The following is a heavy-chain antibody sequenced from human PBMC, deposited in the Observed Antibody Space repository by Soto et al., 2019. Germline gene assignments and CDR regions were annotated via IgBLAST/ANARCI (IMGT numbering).Heavy chain of an antibody. D-gene: IGHD2-15*01. Sequence: PSETLSLTCTVSGGSISSGGYYWSWIRQHPGKGLEWIGYIYYSGSTYYNPSLKSRVTISVDTSKNQFSLKLSSVTAADTAVYYCARGYCSGGSCYSAWYFDYWGQGTLVTVSS. CDR3: ARGYCSGGSCYSAWYFDY. J-gene: IGHJ4*02. CDR1: GGSISSGGYY. V-gene: IGHV4-31*03. CDR2: IYYSGST.